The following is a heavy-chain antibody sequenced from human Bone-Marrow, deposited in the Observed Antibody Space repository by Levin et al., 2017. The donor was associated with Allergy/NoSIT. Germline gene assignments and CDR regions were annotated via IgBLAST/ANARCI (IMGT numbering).Heavy chain of an antibody. CDR3: ASMKTLGYCTGGVCYKYYYDYYMDV. CDR2: IIPIFGTA. Sequence: SVKVSCKASGGTFSSYAISWVRQAPGQGLEWMGGIIPIFGTANYAQKFQGRVTITADESTSTAYMELSSLRSEDTAVYYCASMKTLGYCTGGVCYKYYYDYYMDVWGKGTTVTVSS. J-gene: IGHJ6*03. CDR1: GGTFSSYA. D-gene: IGHD2-8*02. V-gene: IGHV1-69*13.